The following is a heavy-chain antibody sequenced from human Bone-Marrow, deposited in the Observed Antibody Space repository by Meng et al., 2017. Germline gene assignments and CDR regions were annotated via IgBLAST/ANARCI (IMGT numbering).Heavy chain of an antibody. CDR1: GGSVSSGDYY. D-gene: IGHD3-22*01. CDR3: ARGPYYYDSSGPYYFDY. V-gene: IGHV4-31*11. J-gene: IGHJ4*02. CDR2: IYYSGST. Sequence: QVQLQESCPGLVKPSQTLSLTCAVSGGSVSSGDYYWSWIRQHPGKGLEWIGYIYYSGSTYYNPSLKSRVTISVDKSKNQFSLKLSSVTAADTAVYYCARGPYYYDSSGPYYFDYWGQGTLVTVSS.